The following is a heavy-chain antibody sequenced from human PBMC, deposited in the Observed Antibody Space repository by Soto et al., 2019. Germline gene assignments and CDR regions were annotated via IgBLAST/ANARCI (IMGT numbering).Heavy chain of an antibody. Sequence: ASVKVSCKASGCTFTSYDINWVRQATGQGLEWMGWMNPNSGNTGYAQKFQGRVTMTRNTSISTAYMELSSLRSEDTAVYYCARALVRGTPDDYWGQRTLVTVSS. CDR2: MNPNSGNT. CDR1: GCTFTSYD. CDR3: ARALVRGTPDDY. D-gene: IGHD3-10*01. J-gene: IGHJ4*02. V-gene: IGHV1-8*01.